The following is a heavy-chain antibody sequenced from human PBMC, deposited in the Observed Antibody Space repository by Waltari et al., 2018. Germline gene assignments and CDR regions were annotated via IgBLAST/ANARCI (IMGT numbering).Heavy chain of an antibody. CDR3: TADIAGYCVHPGSIEY. J-gene: IGHJ4*02. V-gene: IGHV3-15*04. CDR2: IESKTFGETT. CDR1: GFTFINAW. Sequence: EVQLVESGGGLVKTGGSLRLSCAASGFTFINAWMSWVRQAPGKGLEWVGHIESKTFGETTKYASHVKGRFTISRDDSKSTLYLQMNSLRTEDTAVYYCTADIAGYCVHPGSIEYWGQGTPVTVSS. D-gene: IGHD2-21*01.